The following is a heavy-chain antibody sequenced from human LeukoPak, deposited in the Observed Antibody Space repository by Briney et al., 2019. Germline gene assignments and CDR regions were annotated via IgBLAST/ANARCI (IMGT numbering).Heavy chain of an antibody. CDR2: IRYDGSNK. D-gene: IGHD3-10*01. V-gene: IGHV3-30*02. Sequence: GGSLRLSCAASGFTFSSYAMSWVRQAPGKGLEWVAFIRYDGSNKYYADFVRGRFTISRDNSKNTLYLQMNGLRAEDTAVYYCAKGASSLYGSGSYSPFDYWGQGTLVTVSS. J-gene: IGHJ4*02. CDR3: AKGASSLYGSGSYSPFDY. CDR1: GFTFSSYA.